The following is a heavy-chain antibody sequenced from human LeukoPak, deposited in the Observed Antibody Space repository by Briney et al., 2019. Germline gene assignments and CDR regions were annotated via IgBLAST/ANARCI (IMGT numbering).Heavy chain of an antibody. CDR3: AKDGTTETTNYFYAMDG. D-gene: IGHD4-17*01. J-gene: IGHJ6*02. CDR1: GFSFSSNA. Sequence: GSLRLSCADSGFSFSSNAMSWVRQAPGKGLEWVSTVSPSGGVTYYADSVKGRFTVSRDKSKNTLYLQMNSLRAEDTATYYCAKDGTTETTNYFYAMDGWGQGTTVTVSS. V-gene: IGHV3-23*01. CDR2: VSPSGGVT.